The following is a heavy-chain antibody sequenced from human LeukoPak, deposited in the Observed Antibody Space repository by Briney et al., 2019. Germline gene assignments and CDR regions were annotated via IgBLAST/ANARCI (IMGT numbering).Heavy chain of an antibody. Sequence: GGSVRLSCAASGFTLRKYWMVWVRQAPGKGLEWVANINQDGSATNYVDSVRGRFIISRDNAKNALILQMNSLRPEDTAVYYCARDGLGHARDYWGQGTLVTVSS. J-gene: IGHJ4*02. CDR1: GFTLRKYW. V-gene: IGHV3-7*05. CDR3: ARDGLGHARDY. D-gene: IGHD6-6*01. CDR2: INQDGSAT.